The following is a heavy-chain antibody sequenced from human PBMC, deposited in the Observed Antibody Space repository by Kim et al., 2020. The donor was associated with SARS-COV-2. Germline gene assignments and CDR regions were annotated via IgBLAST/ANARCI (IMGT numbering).Heavy chain of an antibody. J-gene: IGHJ3*02. CDR1: GFTFSGST. Sequence: LSLTCAASGFTFSGSTMHWVHQASGKGLEWVGRIRSKPNNYATAYAASVKGRFTISRDDSKNTAYLQMSSLKTEDTAVYYCTRVNPIAGGWYDAFDIWGQGTMVTVSS. CDR2: IRSKPNNYAT. D-gene: IGHD6-19*01. CDR3: TRVNPIAGGWYDAFDI. V-gene: IGHV3-73*01.